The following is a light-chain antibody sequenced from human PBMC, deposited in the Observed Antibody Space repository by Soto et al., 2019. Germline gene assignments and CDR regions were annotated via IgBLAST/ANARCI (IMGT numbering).Light chain of an antibody. J-gene: IGKJ4*01. CDR1: QAIRDD. CDR2: ATS. Sequence: AIQMTQSPSSLSASVGDIVTITCRASQAIRDDLGWYQQKPGKAPKLLIYATSSLQSGVPSRFSGSGSGTDFTLTISSLQPEDFATYYCLQDYSYPLTFGGGTKVDIK. CDR3: LQDYSYPLT. V-gene: IGKV1-6*01.